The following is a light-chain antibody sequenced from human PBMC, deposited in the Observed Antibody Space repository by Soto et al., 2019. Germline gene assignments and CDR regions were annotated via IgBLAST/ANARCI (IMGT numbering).Light chain of an antibody. V-gene: IGKV3D-20*02. CDR3: QQRSNWPPIT. CDR1: QSVTSNY. CDR2: AAS. Sequence: EIVLTQSPGTLSLSPGERATLSCRASQSVTSNYLAWYQQKPGQAPRILIFAASSRATGIPDKFSGSGSGTDFTLTISRLEPDDFAVYYCQQRSNWPPITFGQGTRLEIK. J-gene: IGKJ5*01.